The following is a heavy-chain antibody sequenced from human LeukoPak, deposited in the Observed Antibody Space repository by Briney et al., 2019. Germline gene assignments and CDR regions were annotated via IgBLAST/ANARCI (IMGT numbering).Heavy chain of an antibody. J-gene: IGHJ6*03. V-gene: IGHV3-7*02. D-gene: IGHD3-16*01. CDR1: GFTFSSYW. CDR3: ARAGLQYYYYMDV. Sequence: TGGSLRLSCAASGFTFSSYWMSWLHQAPGKGLEWVANIKQDGSEKYYVDSVKGRFTISRDNAKNLLYLQMNSLRAEDTAVYYCARAGLQYYYYMDVWGKGTTVTVSS. CDR2: IKQDGSEK.